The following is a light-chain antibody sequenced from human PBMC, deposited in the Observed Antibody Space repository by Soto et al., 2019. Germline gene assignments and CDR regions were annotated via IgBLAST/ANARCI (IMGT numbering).Light chain of an antibody. CDR1: RSISDW. CDR3: QQSYSTPPT. CDR2: DAS. Sequence: IQMTQSPSSVSPSVGDRVTITCRASRSISDWLAWYQQKPGKAPELLIFDASNLKSGVSSRFSGSGSGTDFIFTISSLQPEDFATYYCQQSYSTPPTFGQGTKVDIK. V-gene: IGKV1-39*01. J-gene: IGKJ1*01.